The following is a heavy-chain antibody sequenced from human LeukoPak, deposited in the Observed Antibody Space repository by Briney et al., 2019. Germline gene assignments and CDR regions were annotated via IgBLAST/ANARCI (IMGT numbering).Heavy chain of an antibody. V-gene: IGHV1-69*04. J-gene: IGHJ4*02. CDR1: GGTFSSYA. CDR2: IIPILGIA. CDR3: ARDWAWSSDY. D-gene: IGHD3-10*01. Sequence: GASVKVSCKASGGTFSSYAISWVRQAPGQGLEWMGRIIPILGIANYAQKFQGRVTITADKSTSTAYMELSSLRSEDTAIYYCARDWAWSSDYWGQGTLLTVSS.